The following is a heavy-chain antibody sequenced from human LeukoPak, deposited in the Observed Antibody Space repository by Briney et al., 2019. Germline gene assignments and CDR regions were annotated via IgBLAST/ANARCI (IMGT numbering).Heavy chain of an antibody. D-gene: IGHD3-10*01. Sequence: ASVKVSCKAAGYSFTGYYMHWVRQAPGQGLEWMGWINPNSGGTNYAQKFQGRVTMTRDTSISTTYMELSRLRSDDTAAYYCARVVRGVISYWGQGTLVTVSS. V-gene: IGHV1-2*02. CDR1: GYSFTGYY. CDR3: ARVVRGVISY. CDR2: INPNSGGT. J-gene: IGHJ4*02.